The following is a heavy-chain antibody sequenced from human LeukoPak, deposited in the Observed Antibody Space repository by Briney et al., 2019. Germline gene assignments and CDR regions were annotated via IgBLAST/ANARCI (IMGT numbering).Heavy chain of an antibody. CDR3: ARRPTIVATIDDAFDI. D-gene: IGHD5-12*01. V-gene: IGHV1-69*13. CDR1: GGTFSSYA. Sequence: GASVKVSCKASGGTFSSYAISWVRQAPGQGLEWMGAIIPIFGTANYARKFQGRVTITADESTSTAYMELSSLRSEDTAVYYCARRPTIVATIDDAFDIWGQGTMVTVSS. CDR2: IIPIFGTA. J-gene: IGHJ3*02.